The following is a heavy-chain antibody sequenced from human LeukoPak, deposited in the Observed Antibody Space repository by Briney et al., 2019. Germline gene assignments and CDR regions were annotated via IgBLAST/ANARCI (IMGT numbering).Heavy chain of an antibody. CDR2: IYHSGST. Sequence: SETLSLTCTVSGGSISSGGYYWSWIRQPPGKGLEWIGYIYHSGSTYYNPSLKSRVTISVDTSKNQFSLKLSSVTAADTAVYYCASPPRDSSSWNENWFDPWGQGTLVTVSS. CDR3: ASPPRDSSSWNENWFDP. D-gene: IGHD6-13*01. J-gene: IGHJ5*02. CDR1: GGSISSGGYY. V-gene: IGHV4-30-2*01.